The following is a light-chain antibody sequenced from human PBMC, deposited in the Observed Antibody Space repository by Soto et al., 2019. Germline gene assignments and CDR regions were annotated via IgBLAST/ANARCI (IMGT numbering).Light chain of an antibody. CDR2: GAS. CDR1: QSVTSSH. V-gene: IGKV3-20*01. CDR3: QQYGSSSPLT. J-gene: IGKJ3*01. Sequence: EIVLTQSPGTLSLSPEERATLSCRASQSVTSSHLAWYQQKSGQAPRLLIYGASSRATGIPDRFSGSGSGTDFTLTISRLEPEDFAVYYCQQYGSSSPLTFGPGTKGAIK.